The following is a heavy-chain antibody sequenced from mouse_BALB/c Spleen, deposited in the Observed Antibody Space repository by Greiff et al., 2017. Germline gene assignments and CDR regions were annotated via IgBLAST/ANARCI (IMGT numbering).Heavy chain of an antibody. J-gene: IGHJ4*01. CDR2: INPGSGGT. CDR1: GYAFTNYL. CDR3: ARRGPGAMDY. Sequence: LVESGAELVRPGTSVKVSCKASGYAFTNYLIEWVKQRPGQGLEWIGVINPGSGGTNYNEKFKGKATLTADKSSSTAYMQLSSLTSDDSAVYFCARRGPGAMDYWGQGTSVTVSS. V-gene: IGHV1-54*01.